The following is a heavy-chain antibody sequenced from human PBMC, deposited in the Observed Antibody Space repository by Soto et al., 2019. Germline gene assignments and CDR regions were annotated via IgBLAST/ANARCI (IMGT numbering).Heavy chain of an antibody. Sequence: SETLSLTCRVEGGSFSDYYWNWIRQSPERGLEWIGEINYRGTHNYNPSLRSRVTLSVDTSKNEFSLRLDSVTAADTAVYYCTRGGGVRTSQMVWFDPWGQGTVVTVSS. D-gene: IGHD3-16*01. J-gene: IGHJ5*02. CDR1: GGSFSDYY. CDR2: INYRGTH. V-gene: IGHV4-34*01. CDR3: TRGGGVRTSQMVWFDP.